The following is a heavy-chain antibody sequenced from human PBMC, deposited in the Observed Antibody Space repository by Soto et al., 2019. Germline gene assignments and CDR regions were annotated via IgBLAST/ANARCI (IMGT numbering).Heavy chain of an antibody. CDR2: IYYSGGT. V-gene: IGHV4-59*08. CDR3: ARRYGDYFDF. CDR1: GGSISSYY. D-gene: IGHD4-17*01. Sequence: PSETLSLTCAVSGGSISSYYWGWFRQPPGKGLEWIGYIYYSGGTNYTPSLKSRVTISVATSKNQFSLKLSSVTAADTAVYYCARRYGDYFDFWGQGTLVTVSS. J-gene: IGHJ4*02.